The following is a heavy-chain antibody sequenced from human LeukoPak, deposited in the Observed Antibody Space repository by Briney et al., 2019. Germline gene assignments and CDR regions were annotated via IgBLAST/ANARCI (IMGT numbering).Heavy chain of an antibody. CDR2: INWNSDSI. V-gene: IGHV3-9*01. CDR1: GFTFDDYA. Sequence: GGSLRLSCAASGFTFDDYAMHWVRQVPGKGLEWVSGINWNSDSIGYADSVKGRFTTSRDNSKNALYLQMNSLRAEDTAVYYCARDPRRYYDSSAFKGNWFDPWGQGTLVTVSS. CDR3: ARDPRRYYDSSAFKGNWFDP. J-gene: IGHJ5*02. D-gene: IGHD3-22*01.